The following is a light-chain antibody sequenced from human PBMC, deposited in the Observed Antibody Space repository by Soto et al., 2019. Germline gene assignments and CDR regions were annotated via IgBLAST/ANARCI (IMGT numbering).Light chain of an antibody. CDR3: SSYTSSSNSVV. CDR2: EVS. Sequence: QSVLTQPASVSGSPGQSITISCTGTSSDVGGYNYVSWYQQHPGKAPKLMIYEVSNRPSGVSNRFSGSKSGNTASLTISGLQAEDEADYYCSSYTSSSNSVVFGGGTQLTVL. CDR1: SSDVGGYNY. J-gene: IGLJ2*01. V-gene: IGLV2-14*01.